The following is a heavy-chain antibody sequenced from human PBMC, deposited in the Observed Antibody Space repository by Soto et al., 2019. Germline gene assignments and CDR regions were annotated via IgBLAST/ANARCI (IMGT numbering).Heavy chain of an antibody. CDR2: LWYDGSNK. CDR1: GFTFSSYG. D-gene: IGHD2-2*01. V-gene: IGHV3-33*01. CDR3: ARNPPWAVVVPLDV. Sequence: QVQLVESGGGVVQPGRSLRLSCAASGFTFSSYGMHWFRQAPGKGLEWVAVLWYDGSNKYYADSVKGRFTISRDNSKNTLYLQMNSLRAEDTAVYYCARNPPWAVVVPLDVWGQGTTVTVSS. J-gene: IGHJ6*02.